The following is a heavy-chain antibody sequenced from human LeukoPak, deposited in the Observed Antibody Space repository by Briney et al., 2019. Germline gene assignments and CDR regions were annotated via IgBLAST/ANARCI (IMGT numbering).Heavy chain of an antibody. J-gene: IGHJ6*03. CDR1: GFALSNFA. Sequence: GGSLRLSCAASGFALSNFAMSWVRQAPGKGLEWVSAMSGSGYYTYYVESVKGRFTISRDNSKNTLYLHMNSLRADDTAVYYCAKMEGQRLYDYCMDVWGRGTTVSVSS. CDR3: AKMEGQRLYDYCMDV. V-gene: IGHV3-23*01. CDR2: MSGSGYYT. D-gene: IGHD3-3*01.